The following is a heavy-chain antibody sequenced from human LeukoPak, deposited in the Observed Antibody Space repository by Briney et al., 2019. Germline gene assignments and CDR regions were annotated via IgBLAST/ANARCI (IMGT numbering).Heavy chain of an antibody. CDR2: ISSSSSYI. Sequence: PGGSLRLSCAASGVTFSSYSMNWVRQAPGKGLEWVSSISSSSSYIYYADSVKDRFTIIRDNAKTALYLQKNSLRTEDTAVYYYAAEREDGYGYFGRDDYWGQGTLVTVSS. V-gene: IGHV3-21*01. J-gene: IGHJ4*02. D-gene: IGHD5-18*01. CDR1: GVTFSSYS. CDR3: AAEREDGYGYFGRDDY.